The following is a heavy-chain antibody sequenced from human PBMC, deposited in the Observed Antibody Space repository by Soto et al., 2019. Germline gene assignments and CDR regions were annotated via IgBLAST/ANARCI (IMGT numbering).Heavy chain of an antibody. Sequence: SGPTLVNPTQTLTLTCTFSGFSLRTSGMCVTWIRQPPGKALEWLARIDWADNKYYSTSLKTRLTISKDTSKNQVVLTMTNMDPVDTAVYYCARVPDYWGQGTLVTVSS. CDR2: IDWADNK. CDR3: ARVPDY. V-gene: IGHV2-70*02. CDR1: GFSLRTSGMC. D-gene: IGHD3-3*01. J-gene: IGHJ4*02.